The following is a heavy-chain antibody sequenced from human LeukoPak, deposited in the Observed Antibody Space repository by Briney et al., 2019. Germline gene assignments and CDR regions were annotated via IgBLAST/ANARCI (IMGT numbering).Heavy chain of an antibody. V-gene: IGHV3-33*06. D-gene: IGHD1-26*01. CDR1: GFTFSSYG. CDR2: TWYDGSNK. Sequence: PGGSLRLSCAASGFTFSSYGMHWVRQAPGKGLEWVAVTWYDGSNKYYADSVKGRFTISRDNSKNTLYLQMNSLRAEDTAVYYCAKDRDSGSQWGDFDYWGQGTLVTVSS. J-gene: IGHJ4*02. CDR3: AKDRDSGSQWGDFDY.